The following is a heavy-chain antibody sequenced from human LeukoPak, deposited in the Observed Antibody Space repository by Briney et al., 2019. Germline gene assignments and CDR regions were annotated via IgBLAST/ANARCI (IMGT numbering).Heavy chain of an antibody. CDR3: ASDRVLGSGSLDN. CDR2: IRGDWHDT. D-gene: IGHD3-10*01. CDR1: GFRFSDFW. V-gene: IGHV3-74*01. J-gene: IGHJ4*02. Sequence: GGSLRLACTASGFRFSDFWMHRVRQAPGKGLEWVSRIRGDWHDTTYADSVKGRFTISRDNAQNTLYLQMNSLRVEDTAVYYCASDRVLGSGSLDNWGQGTLVTVSS.